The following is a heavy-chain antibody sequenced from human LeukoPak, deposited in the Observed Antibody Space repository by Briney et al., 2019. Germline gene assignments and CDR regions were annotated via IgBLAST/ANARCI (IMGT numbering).Heavy chain of an antibody. CDR2: IKQDGSEK. CDR1: GFTFSSYW. CDR3: ARDHRAPYYFAY. J-gene: IGHJ4*02. V-gene: IGHV3-7*01. Sequence: GGSLRLSCAASGFTFSSYWMTWVRQAPGKGLEWVANIKQDGSEKYYVDSVKGRFTISRDNAKNSLYLQMNSLIAEDTAVYYCARDHRAPYYFAYWGQGTLVPVSS. D-gene: IGHD1-14*01.